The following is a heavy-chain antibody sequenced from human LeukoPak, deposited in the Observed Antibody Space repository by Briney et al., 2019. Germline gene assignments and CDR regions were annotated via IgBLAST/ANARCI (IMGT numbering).Heavy chain of an antibody. Sequence: GGSLRLSCAASGFTFSSYAMHWVRQAPGKGLEYVSAISSNGGSTYYANSVKGRFTISRDNSKNTLYLQMGSLRAEDMAVYYCARERTYYDFWSGYYETPGYFDLWGRGTLVTVSS. V-gene: IGHV3-64*01. J-gene: IGHJ2*01. CDR2: ISSNGGST. CDR1: GFTFSSYA. CDR3: ARERTYYDFWSGYYETPGYFDL. D-gene: IGHD3-3*01.